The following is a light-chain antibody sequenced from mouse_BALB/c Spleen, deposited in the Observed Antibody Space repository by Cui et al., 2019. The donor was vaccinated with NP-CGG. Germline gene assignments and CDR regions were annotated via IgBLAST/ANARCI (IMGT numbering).Light chain of an antibody. CDR2: GTN. CDR3: ALWYSNHWV. V-gene: IGLV1*01. Sequence: QAVVTQESALTTSPGEIVTFTCRSSTGAVTTSNYANWVQEKPDYLFTGLIGGTNNRAPGVPARFSGSPIGDKAALTITGAQTEDEAIYFCALWYSNHWVFGGGTKLTVL. CDR1: TGAVTTSNY. J-gene: IGLJ1*01.